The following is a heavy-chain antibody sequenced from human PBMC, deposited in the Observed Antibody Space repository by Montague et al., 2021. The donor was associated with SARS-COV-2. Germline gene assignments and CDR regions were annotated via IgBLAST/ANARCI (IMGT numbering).Heavy chain of an antibody. J-gene: IGHJ6*03. CDR2: INHSGST. CDR1: GGSFSGYY. V-gene: IGHV4-34*01. Sequence: SETLSLTCAVYGGSFSGYYWSWIRQPPGKGLEWIGEINHSGSTNYNPSLKSRVTISVDTSKNQFSLKLSSVTAADTAVYYCARARQDVVVPALWIRAYYYYSYMAAWGQGPSVPVPS. D-gene: IGHD2-2*01. CDR3: ARARQDVVVPALWIRAYYYYSYMAA.